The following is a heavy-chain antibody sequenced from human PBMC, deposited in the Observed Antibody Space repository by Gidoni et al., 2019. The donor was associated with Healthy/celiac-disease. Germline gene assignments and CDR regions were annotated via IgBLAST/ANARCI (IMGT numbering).Heavy chain of an antibody. D-gene: IGHD3-3*01. V-gene: IGHV3-23*01. CDR1: GFNVSSYA. Sequence: EVQLLASGGGWVQPGGSLRLSCAASGFNVSSYAMSGVRQAPGKGLEWVSAMSGSGGSTYYADSVKGRFTISRDNSKNTLYLQMNSLRAEDTAVYYCANSLGEDDFWSGYYYQAFDYWGQGTLVTVSS. CDR3: ANSLGEDDFWSGYYYQAFDY. CDR2: MSGSGGST. J-gene: IGHJ4*02.